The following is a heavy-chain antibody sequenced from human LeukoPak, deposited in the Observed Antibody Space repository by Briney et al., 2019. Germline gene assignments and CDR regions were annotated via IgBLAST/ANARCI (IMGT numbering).Heavy chain of an antibody. CDR3: ARGEYNWNYVFDY. D-gene: IGHD1-7*01. CDR1: GFTVSGNY. CDR2: IYSGGST. Sequence: GGSLRLSCAASGFTVSGNYMSWVRQAPGKGLEWVSVIYSGGSTYYADSVKGRFTISRDNSKNTLYLQMNSLRAEDTAVYYCARGEYNWNYVFDYWGQGTLVTVSS. J-gene: IGHJ4*02. V-gene: IGHV3-66*01.